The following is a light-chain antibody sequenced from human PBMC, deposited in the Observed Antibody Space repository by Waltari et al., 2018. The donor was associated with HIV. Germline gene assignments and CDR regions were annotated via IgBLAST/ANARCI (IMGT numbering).Light chain of an antibody. CDR2: RAS. Sequence: DIQMTQSPSTLSASVGDRVTITCRPSQSTSGWLAWYQQKPGKAPKLLSYRASSLESGVPSRFSGSGSGSEFTLNISSLQPDDFATYYCQQYNTNSPRTFGQGTKVEIK. J-gene: IGKJ1*01. CDR3: QQYNTNSPRT. V-gene: IGKV1-5*03. CDR1: QSTSGW.